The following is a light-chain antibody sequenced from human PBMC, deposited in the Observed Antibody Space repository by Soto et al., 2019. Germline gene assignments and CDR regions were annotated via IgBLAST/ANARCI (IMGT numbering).Light chain of an antibody. J-gene: IGLJ1*01. V-gene: IGLV2-14*03. Sequence: LTQPASVSGSPGQSITISCTVTSSDVGGYNYVSWYQQHPGKAPKLMIYDVSDRPSGVSNRFSASKSGNTASLTISGLQAEDEAAYYCCSYTSSSTPWVFGTGTKVTVL. CDR3: CSYTSSSTPWV. CDR1: SSDVGGYNY. CDR2: DVS.